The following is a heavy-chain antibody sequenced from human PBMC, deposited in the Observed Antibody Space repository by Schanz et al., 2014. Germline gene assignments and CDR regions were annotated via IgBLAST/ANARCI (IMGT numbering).Heavy chain of an antibody. V-gene: IGHV1-46*01. J-gene: IGHJ4*02. CDR3: ASSGAGYSSSWDFDY. D-gene: IGHD6-13*01. CDR2: VNPSVRGT. Sequence: QVQLVQSGTQVKKPGASVKVSCKASGYTLSAYSLHWVRQAPGQGLEWMGIVNPSVRGTHFAQKFQGRVTITADRSTSTAYMELSSLRSEDTAVYYCASSGAGYSSSWDFDYWGQGTLVTVSS. CDR1: GYTLSAYS.